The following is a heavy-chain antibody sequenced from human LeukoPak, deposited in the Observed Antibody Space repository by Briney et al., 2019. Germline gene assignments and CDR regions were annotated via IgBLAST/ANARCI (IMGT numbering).Heavy chain of an antibody. D-gene: IGHD2-2*01. CDR2: IYSGGST. CDR3: AKDYDIVVVPAATGAIEGDAFDI. V-gene: IGHV3-53*01. J-gene: IGHJ3*02. CDR1: GFTVSSNY. Sequence: GGSLRLSCAASGFTVSSNYMSWVRQAPGKGLEWVSVIYSGGSTYYADSVKGRFTISRDNSKNTLYLQMNSLRAEDTAVYYCAKDYDIVVVPAATGAIEGDAFDIWGQGTMVTVSS.